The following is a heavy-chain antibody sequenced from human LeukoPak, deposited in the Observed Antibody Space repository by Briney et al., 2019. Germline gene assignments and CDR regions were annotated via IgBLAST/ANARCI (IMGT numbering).Heavy chain of an antibody. V-gene: IGHV4-4*07. CDR1: GGSISSYY. CDR2: IYTSGST. Sequence: SETLSLTCTVSGGSISSYYWSWIRQPAGKGLEWIGRIYTSGSTNYNPSLKGRVTMSVDTSKNQISLKLSSVTAADTAVYYCAREIGDYYDSSGYRTYYFDYWGQGTLVTVSS. D-gene: IGHD3-22*01. CDR3: AREIGDYYDSSGYRTYYFDY. J-gene: IGHJ4*02.